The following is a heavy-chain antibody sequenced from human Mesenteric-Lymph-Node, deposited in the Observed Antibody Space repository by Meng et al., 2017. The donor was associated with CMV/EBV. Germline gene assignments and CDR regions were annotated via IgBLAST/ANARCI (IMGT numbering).Heavy chain of an antibody. V-gene: IGHV3-23*03. CDR2: IYSGATAT. Sequence: GGSLRLSCAASGFTFNNFAMSWVRQAPGEGLEWVSDIYSGATATYYADSVKGRFTISRDDSRSTVYLQMNSLRAADTAVYYCAKYLFGDYYYGMDVWGRGTTVTVSS. J-gene: IGHJ6*02. CDR3: AKYLFGDYYYGMDV. D-gene: IGHD3-10*01. CDR1: GFTFNNFA.